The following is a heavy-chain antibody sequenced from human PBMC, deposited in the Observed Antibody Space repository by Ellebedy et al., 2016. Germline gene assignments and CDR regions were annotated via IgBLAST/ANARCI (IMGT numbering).Heavy chain of an antibody. D-gene: IGHD3-10*01. V-gene: IGHV3-30-3*01. Sequence: GESLKISCAASGFTFSSYAMHWVRQAPGKGLEWVAVISYDGSNKYYADSVKGRFTISRDNSKNTLYLQMNSLRAEDTAVYYCAKAPFGELSHFDYWGQGTLVTVSS. CDR1: GFTFSSYA. J-gene: IGHJ4*02. CDR3: AKAPFGELSHFDY. CDR2: ISYDGSNK.